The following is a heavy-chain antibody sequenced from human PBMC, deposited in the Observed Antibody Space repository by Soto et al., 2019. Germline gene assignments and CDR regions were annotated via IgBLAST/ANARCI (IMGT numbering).Heavy chain of an antibody. J-gene: IGHJ4*02. CDR3: AKGRNRGVVVVAASFYGEFDY. CDR2: ISGSGGST. V-gene: IGHV3-23*01. D-gene: IGHD2-15*01. Sequence: GGSLRLSCAASGFTFSSYAMSWVRQAPGKGLEWVSAISGSGGSTYYADSVKGRFTISRDNSKNTLYLQMNSLRAEDTAVYYCAKGRNRGVVVVAASFYGEFDYWGEGT. CDR1: GFTFSSYA.